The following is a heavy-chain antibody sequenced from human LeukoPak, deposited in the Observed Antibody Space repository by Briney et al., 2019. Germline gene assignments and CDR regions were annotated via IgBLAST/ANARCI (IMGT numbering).Heavy chain of an antibody. J-gene: IGHJ6*04. CDR1: GFVFSNTE. CDR3: ARPALYLHGDFPRV. CDR2: ISSSGGVT. V-gene: IGHV3-48*03. D-gene: IGHD4-17*01. Sequence: GGALRLSCTVSGFVFSNTEMNWVRQAPGKGLGWVSFISSSGGVTNYADSVKGRFTISRDNAKKSLYLQMNSLTAEDTAVYYCARPALYLHGDFPRVWGRGTTVIVSS.